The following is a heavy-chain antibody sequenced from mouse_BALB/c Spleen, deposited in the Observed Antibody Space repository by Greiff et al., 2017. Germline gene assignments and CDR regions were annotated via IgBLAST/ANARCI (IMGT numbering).Heavy chain of an antibody. CDR1: GFNIKDYY. D-gene: IGHD1-1*02. CDR2: IDPENGDT. CDR3: KPYGYFDV. V-gene: IGHV14-4*02. Sequence: EVKLMESGAELVRSGASVKLSCTASGFNIKDYYMHWVKQRPEQGLEWIGWIDPENGDTEYAPKFQGKATMTADTSSNTAYLQLSSLTSEDTAVYYCKPYGYFDVWGAGTTVTVSS. J-gene: IGHJ1*01.